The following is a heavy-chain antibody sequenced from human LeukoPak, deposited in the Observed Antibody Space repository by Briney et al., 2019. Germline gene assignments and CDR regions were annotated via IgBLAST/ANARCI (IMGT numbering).Heavy chain of an antibody. V-gene: IGHV3-66*01. CDR2: IESGGVT. Sequence: PGGSLRLSCAASGFTVSSNYMSWVRQAPGKGLEWVSVIESGGVTYSADFVKGRFTISRDNSKNMLYLQMNSLRAEDTAVYYCARAGCYSDSSGHYRSYHFDDWGQGTLVTVSS. D-gene: IGHD3-22*01. CDR3: ARAGCYSDSSGHYRSYHFDD. J-gene: IGHJ4*02. CDR1: GFTVSSNY.